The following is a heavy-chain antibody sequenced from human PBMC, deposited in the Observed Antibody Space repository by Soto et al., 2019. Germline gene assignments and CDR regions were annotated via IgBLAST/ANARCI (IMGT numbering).Heavy chain of an antibody. J-gene: IGHJ6*03. D-gene: IGHD1-20*01. Sequence: QVQLQQWGAGLLKPSETLSLTCAVYGGSFSGYYWSWIRQPPGKGLEWIGEINHSGSTNYNPSLKSRVAISVDTSKNQFSLKLSSVTAADTAVYYCARLGYNSNQSRYYYMDVWGKGTTVTVSS. CDR1: GGSFSGYY. CDR2: INHSGST. CDR3: ARLGYNSNQSRYYYMDV. V-gene: IGHV4-34*01.